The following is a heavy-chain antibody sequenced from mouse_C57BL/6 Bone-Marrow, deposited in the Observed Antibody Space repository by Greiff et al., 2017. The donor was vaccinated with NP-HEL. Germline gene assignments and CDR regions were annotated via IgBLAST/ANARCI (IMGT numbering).Heavy chain of an antibody. V-gene: IGHV2-9-1*01. CDR3: ARPIYYDPLAVDY. D-gene: IGHD2-4*01. J-gene: IGHJ4*01. CDR2: IWTGGGT. CDR1: GFSLTSYA. Sequence: VKLMESGPGLVAPSQSLSITCTVSGFSLTSYAISWVRQPPGKGLEWLGVIWTGGGTNYNSALKSRLSISKDNSKSQVFLKMNSLQTDDTARYYCARPIYYDPLAVDYWGQGTSVTVSS.